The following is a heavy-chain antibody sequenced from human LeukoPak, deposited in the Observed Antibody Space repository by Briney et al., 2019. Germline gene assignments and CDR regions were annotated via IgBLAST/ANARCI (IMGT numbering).Heavy chain of an antibody. CDR2: ISGSGGST. V-gene: IGHV3-23*01. J-gene: IGHJ6*02. D-gene: IGHD1-26*01. Sequence: GGSLRLSCAASGFTFSSYAMSWVRQAPGKGLEWVSAISGSGGSTYYADSVKGRFTISRDNSKNTLYLQMNSLRAEDTAVYYCAKDLKVGATTLYYYYYGMDVWGQGTTVTVSS. CDR1: GFTFSSYA. CDR3: AKDLKVGATTLYYYYYGMDV.